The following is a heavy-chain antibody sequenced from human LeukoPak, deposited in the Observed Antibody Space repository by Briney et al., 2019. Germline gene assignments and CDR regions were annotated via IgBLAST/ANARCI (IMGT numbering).Heavy chain of an antibody. Sequence: SETLSLTCAVYGGSFSGYYWSWIRQPPGKGLEWIGEINHSGSTNYNPSLKSRVTISVDTSKSQFSLKLSSVTAADTAVYYCARGRRNYDFWSGYYGNFGPWGQGTLVTVSS. D-gene: IGHD3-3*01. CDR1: GGSFSGYY. V-gene: IGHV4-34*01. J-gene: IGHJ5*02. CDR3: ARGRRNYDFWSGYYGNFGP. CDR2: INHSGST.